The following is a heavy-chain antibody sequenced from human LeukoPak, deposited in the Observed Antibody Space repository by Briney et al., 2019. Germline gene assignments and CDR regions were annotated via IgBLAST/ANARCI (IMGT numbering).Heavy chain of an antibody. D-gene: IGHD5/OR15-5a*01. CDR3: AKVAALSN. CDR1: GFTFSNFA. J-gene: IGHJ4*02. Sequence: GSLRLSCAASGFTFSNFAMNWVRQAPGKGPEWVSGLSGSGGSTYYADSVKGRFTIPRDNSKNTLYLQMNSLRAEDTAVYYCAKVAALSNWGQGTLVTVSS. V-gene: IGHV3-23*01. CDR2: LSGSGGST.